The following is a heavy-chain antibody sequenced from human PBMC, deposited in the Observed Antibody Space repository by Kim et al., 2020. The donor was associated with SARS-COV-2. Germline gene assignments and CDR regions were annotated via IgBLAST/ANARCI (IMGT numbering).Heavy chain of an antibody. Sequence: GGSLRLSCAASGFTFSSYAMHWVRQAPGKGLEWVAVISYDGSNKYYADSVKGRFTISRDNSKNTLYLQMNSLRAEDTAVYYCARTVAGIPYGMDVWGQGTTVTVSS. V-gene: IGHV3-30*04. CDR2: ISYDGSNK. CDR3: ARTVAGIPYGMDV. J-gene: IGHJ6*02. D-gene: IGHD6-19*01. CDR1: GFTFSSYA.